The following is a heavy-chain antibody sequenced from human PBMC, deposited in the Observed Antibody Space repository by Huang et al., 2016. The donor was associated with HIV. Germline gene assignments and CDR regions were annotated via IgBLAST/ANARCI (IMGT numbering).Heavy chain of an antibody. D-gene: IGHD3-22*01. V-gene: IGHV4-34*02. CDR3: ARRLDGTYYSDSSQYYALDY. Sequence: QVQLQQWGAGLLKPSENLSLTWIRQPPGKGLEWIGEINHSGSANYSPSLKSRVTISVDTTKNQFSLRLISVNAADTAVYFCARRLDGTYYSDSSQYYALDYWGQGTLVTVSS. J-gene: IGHJ4*02. CDR2: INHSGSA.